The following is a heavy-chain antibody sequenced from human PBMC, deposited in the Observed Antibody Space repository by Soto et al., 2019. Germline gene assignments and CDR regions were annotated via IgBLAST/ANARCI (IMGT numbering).Heavy chain of an antibody. CDR1: GGTFSSYA. CDR2: IIPILGTA. CDR3: ALYYYDSSGYYPPFDY. J-gene: IGHJ4*02. D-gene: IGHD3-22*01. Sequence: QVQLVQSGAEVKKPGSSVKVSCKASGGTFSSYAISWVRQAPGQGLEWMGGIIPILGTANYAQKFQGRVTITAYESTSTAYMELSSLRSEDTAVYYCALYYYDSSGYYPPFDYCGQGTLVTVSS. V-gene: IGHV1-69*01.